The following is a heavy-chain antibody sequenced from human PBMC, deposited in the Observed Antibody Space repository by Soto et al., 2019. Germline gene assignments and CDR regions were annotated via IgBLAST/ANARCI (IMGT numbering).Heavy chain of an antibody. Sequence: GSVKVSCKASGFTFSDYGLSWVRQAPGQPLEWMGWISGDNINSKYSQKFQGRLTMTTDTSTATASMELRSLTSDDTAVYYCGREGQQLAQEKYYQFNGMDVWGQGTTVTVSS. D-gene: IGHD6-13*01. J-gene: IGHJ6*02. V-gene: IGHV1-18*01. CDR1: GFTFSDYG. CDR2: ISGDNINS. CDR3: GREGQQLAQEKYYQFNGMDV.